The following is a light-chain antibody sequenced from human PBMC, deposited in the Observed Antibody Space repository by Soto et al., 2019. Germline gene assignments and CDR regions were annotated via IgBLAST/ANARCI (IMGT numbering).Light chain of an antibody. V-gene: IGKV3-20*01. CDR1: QNVNNNY. CDR3: QQFGATPLT. Sequence: EIVLTQSPGTLSLSPGETATLSCRASQNVNNNYMAWYQQKPGLAPRLLIYLTSSRATGVPDRFSGSGSGTDFTLTITGLQPDDFAVYYSQQFGATPLTFGGGTRVEIK. CDR2: LTS. J-gene: IGKJ4*01.